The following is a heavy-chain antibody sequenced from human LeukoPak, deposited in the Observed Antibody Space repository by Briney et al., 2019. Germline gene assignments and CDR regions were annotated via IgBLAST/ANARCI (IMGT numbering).Heavy chain of an antibody. J-gene: IGHJ4*02. CDR3: VTGSEGWAY. D-gene: IGHD1-26*01. CDR1: GFNFSSPH. CDR2: ISSGGAT. V-gene: IGHV3-13*01. Sequence: PGGALGLSLSAPGFNFSSPHMHRGRPATGKGLEWVSGISSGGATFYAGSVRGRFTISRENAKNSLYLQMNSLRAEDTAMYHCVTGSEGWAYWGQGALVTVSS.